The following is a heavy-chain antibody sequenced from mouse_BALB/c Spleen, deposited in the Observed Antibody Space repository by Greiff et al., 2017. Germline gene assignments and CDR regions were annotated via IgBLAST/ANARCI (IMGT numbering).Heavy chain of an antibody. CDR1: GFSLTDYG. V-gene: IGHV2-6-5*01. Sequence: VQRVESGPGLVAPSQSLSITCTVSGFSLTDYGVSWIRQPPGKGLEWLGVIWGGGSTYYNSALKSRLSISKDNSKSQVFLKMNSLQTDDTAMYYCAKHKYGNAYYFDYWGQGTTLTVSS. CDR2: IWGGGST. J-gene: IGHJ2*01. CDR3: AKHKYGNAYYFDY. D-gene: IGHD2-10*02.